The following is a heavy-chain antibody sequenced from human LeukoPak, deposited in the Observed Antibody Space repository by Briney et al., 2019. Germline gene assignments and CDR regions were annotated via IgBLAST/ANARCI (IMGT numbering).Heavy chain of an antibody. J-gene: IGHJ6*02. V-gene: IGHV3-21*01. CDR3: ARDGITIFGVVIIDYYYGMDV. Sequence: PGGSLRLSCAASGFTFSSYSMNWVRQAPGKGLEWVSSISSSSSYIYYADSVKGRFTISRDNAKNSLYLQMNILRAEDTAVYYCARDGITIFGVVIIDYYYGMDVWGQGTTVTVFS. CDR1: GFTFSSYS. D-gene: IGHD3-3*01. CDR2: ISSSSSYI.